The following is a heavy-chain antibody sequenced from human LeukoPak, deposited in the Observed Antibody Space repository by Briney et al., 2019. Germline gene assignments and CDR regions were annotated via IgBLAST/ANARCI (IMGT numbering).Heavy chain of an antibody. CDR1: GFTFSSYA. D-gene: IGHD2-15*01. Sequence: GGSLRLSCAASGFTFSSYAMSWVRQAPGKGLEWVSAISGSGGSTYYADSVKGRFTISRDNSKNTLYLQMNSLRAEDTAVYYCAKDGYCSGGSCYKGDYRGQGTLVTVSS. CDR2: ISGSGGST. V-gene: IGHV3-23*01. J-gene: IGHJ4*02. CDR3: AKDGYCSGGSCYKGDY.